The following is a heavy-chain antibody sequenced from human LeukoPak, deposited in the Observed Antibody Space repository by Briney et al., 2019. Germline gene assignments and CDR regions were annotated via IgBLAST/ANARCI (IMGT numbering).Heavy chain of an antibody. J-gene: IGHJ2*01. Sequence: GGSLRLSSAASGFTFSSYWMSWVRQAPGKGLEWVANIKQDGSEKYYVDSVKGRFTISRDNAKNSLYLQMNSLRAEDTAVYYCAAGTIAAAGYFDLWGRGTLVTVSS. CDR1: GFTFSSYW. D-gene: IGHD6-13*01. CDR2: IKQDGSEK. CDR3: AAGTIAAAGYFDL. V-gene: IGHV3-7*01.